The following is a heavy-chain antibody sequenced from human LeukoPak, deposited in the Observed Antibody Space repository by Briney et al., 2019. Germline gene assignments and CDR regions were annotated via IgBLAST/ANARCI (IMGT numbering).Heavy chain of an antibody. J-gene: IGHJ3*02. V-gene: IGHV3-30*14. D-gene: IGHD1-26*01. CDR2: ISYDGSNK. Sequence: GGSLRLSCAASGFTFSSYAMHWVRQAPGKGLEWVAVISYDGSNKYYADSVKGRFTISRENAKNSLYLQMNSLRAGDTAVYYCARVGVGATADAFDIWGQGTMDTVSS. CDR3: ARVGVGATADAFDI. CDR1: GFTFSSYA.